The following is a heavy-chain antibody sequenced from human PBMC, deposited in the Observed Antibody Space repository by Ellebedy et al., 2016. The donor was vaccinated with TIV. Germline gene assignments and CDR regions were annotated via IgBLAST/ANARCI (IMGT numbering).Heavy chain of an antibody. CDR2: IGSSDSTI. D-gene: IGHD3-10*01. Sequence: GGSLRLXXAASGFMFSTYNMNWVRQPPGRGLEWTAYIGSSDSTIYYADSVKGRFTISRDNAQNSLYLQMNSLRDEDTALYYCAREDRVYASGNHFYYYYAMDVWGQGTTVTVSS. J-gene: IGHJ6*02. CDR3: AREDRVYASGNHFYYYYAMDV. V-gene: IGHV3-48*02. CDR1: GFMFSTYN.